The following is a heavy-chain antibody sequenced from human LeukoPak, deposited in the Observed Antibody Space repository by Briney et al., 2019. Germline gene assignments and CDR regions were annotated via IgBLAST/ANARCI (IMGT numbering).Heavy chain of an antibody. D-gene: IGHD3-10*01. CDR2: IYYSGST. V-gene: IGHV4-39*07. CDR1: GGSISSTSYY. Sequence: SETLSLTCTVSGGSISSTSYYWGWIRQPPGKGLEWVGSIYYSGSTYYNPSLKSRVTISVDTSKNQFSLKLSPVTAADTAVYYCARILWFGQFYFDFWGPGTLVTVSS. J-gene: IGHJ4*02. CDR3: ARILWFGQFYFDF.